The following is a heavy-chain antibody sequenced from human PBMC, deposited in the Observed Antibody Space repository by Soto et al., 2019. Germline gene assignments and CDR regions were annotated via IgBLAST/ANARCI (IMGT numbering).Heavy chain of an antibody. D-gene: IGHD6-19*01. Sequence: GGSLRLSCAASGFTFSSYAMHWVRQAPGKGMEWVAVISYDGSNKYYADSVKGRFTISRDNSKNTLYLQMNSLRAEDTAVYYCAREEQTQWLERIGFDYWGQGTLVTVSS. CDR3: AREEQTQWLERIGFDY. CDR1: GFTFSSYA. J-gene: IGHJ4*02. V-gene: IGHV3-30-3*01. CDR2: ISYDGSNK.